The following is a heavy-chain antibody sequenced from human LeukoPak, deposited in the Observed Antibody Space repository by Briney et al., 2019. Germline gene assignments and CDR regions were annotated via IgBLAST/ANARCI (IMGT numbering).Heavy chain of an antibody. D-gene: IGHD2-15*01. J-gene: IGHJ4*02. CDR3: ARGPYCSGGNCYSGEDY. CDR1: GFTFSNYN. Sequence: GGSLRLSCAASGFTFSNYNMNWVRRAPGKGPEWVSTISTSSTYTYYADSVKGRFTMSRDNAKNSLYLQMNSLRAEDTAVYYCARGPYCSGGNCYSGEDYWGQGTLVTVSS. CDR2: ISTSSTYT. V-gene: IGHV3-21*01.